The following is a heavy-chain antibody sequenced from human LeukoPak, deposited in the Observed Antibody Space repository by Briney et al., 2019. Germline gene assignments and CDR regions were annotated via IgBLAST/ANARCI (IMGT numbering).Heavy chain of an antibody. D-gene: IGHD1-26*01. CDR1: GFTFSSYS. CDR2: ISSSSSYI. CDR3: AKDGAPSGSYFGLFSL. J-gene: IGHJ4*02. Sequence: GGSLRLSCAASGFTFSSYSMNWVRQAPGKGLEWVSSISSSSSYIYYADSVKGRFTISRDNSKNTLYLQMNSLRAEDTAVYYCAKDGAPSGSYFGLFSLWGQGTLVTVSS. V-gene: IGHV3-21*01.